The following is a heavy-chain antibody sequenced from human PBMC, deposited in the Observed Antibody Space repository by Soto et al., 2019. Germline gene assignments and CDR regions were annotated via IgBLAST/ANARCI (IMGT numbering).Heavy chain of an antibody. CDR1: GFTFSFYW. CDR3: ARGRMVRGVTFYYYYYMDV. Sequence: EVQLVESGGGLVQPGGSLRLSCAASGFTFSFYWMSWVRQAPGKGLEWVANIKEDGSEKYYVDSVKGRFTISRDNAKNSLYLQMNSLRAEDTAVYYCARGRMVRGVTFYYYYYMDVWGKGITVTVS. V-gene: IGHV3-7*01. D-gene: IGHD3-10*01. CDR2: IKEDGSEK. J-gene: IGHJ6*03.